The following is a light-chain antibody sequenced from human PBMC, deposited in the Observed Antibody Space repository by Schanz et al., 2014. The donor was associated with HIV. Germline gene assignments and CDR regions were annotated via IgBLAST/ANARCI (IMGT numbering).Light chain of an antibody. Sequence: QSALTQPASVSGSPGQSITISCTGTSSDVGTYYHVSWYQQHPGKAPKLIIYDVNNRPSGVSNRFSGSKSGNTASLTISGLQAEDEADYYCSSYTSSNTGVFGGGTKLTVL. J-gene: IGLJ3*02. CDR3: SSYTSSNTGV. V-gene: IGLV2-14*02. CDR2: DVN. CDR1: SSDVGTYYH.